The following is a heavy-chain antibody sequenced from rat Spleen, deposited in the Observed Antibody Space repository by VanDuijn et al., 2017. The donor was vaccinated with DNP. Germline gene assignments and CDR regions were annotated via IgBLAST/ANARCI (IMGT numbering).Heavy chain of an antibody. CDR3: TRGPPFDY. CDR1: GFDFNSYA. D-gene: IGHD4-3*01. Sequence: EVQLVESGGGLVQPKGSLKLSCAASGFDFNSYAITWVRQAPGKGLDWVASISIKSHNYAALYADSVKERFSISGDASQSMVYLQMNNLKTEDTALYYCTRGPPFDYWGQGVMVTVSS. V-gene: IGHV10-4*01. J-gene: IGHJ2*01. CDR2: ISIKSHNYAA.